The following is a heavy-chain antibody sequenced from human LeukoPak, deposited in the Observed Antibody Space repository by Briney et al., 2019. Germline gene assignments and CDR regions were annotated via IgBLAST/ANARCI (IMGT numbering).Heavy chain of an antibody. V-gene: IGHV3-33*01. D-gene: IGHD3-10*01. CDR2: IWYDGSNK. Sequence: GGSLRLSCAASGFTFSRYGMHWVRQAPGKGLEWVAVIWYDGSNKYYADSLKGRFTISSDNSKNTLYLQMNSLRAEDPAVYYCARDTYYYSSGSYFVYYYYMDVWGKGTTVTVSS. CDR3: ARDTYYYSSGSYFVYYYYMDV. J-gene: IGHJ6*03. CDR1: GFTFSRYG.